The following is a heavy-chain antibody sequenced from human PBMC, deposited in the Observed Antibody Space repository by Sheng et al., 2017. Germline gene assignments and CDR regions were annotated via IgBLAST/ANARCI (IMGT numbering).Heavy chain of an antibody. D-gene: IGHD3-22*01. J-gene: IGHJ4*02. Sequence: QVQLVQSGAEVKKPGASVKVSCKASGYTFNTYGINWVRQAPGQGLEWMGWISAYNGNTNYAQKFQGRVTMTTDTSTGTAYMELRSLRSDDTAVYYCARFLNYYDSSKGWDYWGQGTLVTVSS. CDR2: ISAYNGNT. V-gene: IGHV1-18*01. CDR1: GYTFNTYG. CDR3: ARFLNYYDSSKGWDY.